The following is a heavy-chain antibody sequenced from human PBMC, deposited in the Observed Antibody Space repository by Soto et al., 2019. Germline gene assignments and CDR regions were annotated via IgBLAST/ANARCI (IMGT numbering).Heavy chain of an antibody. Sequence: EVQLLESGGGLVQPGGSLRLSCAASGFTFSSYAMSWVRQAPGKGLECVSAISGSGGSTYYADSVKGRFTISTDNSTNTLYLQMNSLRAEDTAVYYCAKCNSNYEWYFDLWGRGTLVTVSS. CDR3: AKCNSNYEWYFDL. D-gene: IGHD4-4*01. CDR2: ISGSGGST. J-gene: IGHJ2*01. V-gene: IGHV3-23*01. CDR1: GFTFSSYA.